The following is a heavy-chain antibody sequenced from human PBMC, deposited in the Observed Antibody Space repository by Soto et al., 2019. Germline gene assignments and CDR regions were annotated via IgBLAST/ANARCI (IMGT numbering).Heavy chain of an antibody. CDR1: GGSISSGGYY. CDR2: IYYSGST. J-gene: IGHJ4*02. CDR3: ARGGTVRSFDH. Sequence: QVQLQESGPGLVTPSQTLSLTCTVSGGSISSGGYYWSWIRQHPGKGLEWIGYIYYSGSTYYNPSLKRRVTISVDTSKNQFSLKLSSVTAADTAVYYCARGGTVRSFDHWGQGTLVTVSS. D-gene: IGHD4-17*01. V-gene: IGHV4-31*03.